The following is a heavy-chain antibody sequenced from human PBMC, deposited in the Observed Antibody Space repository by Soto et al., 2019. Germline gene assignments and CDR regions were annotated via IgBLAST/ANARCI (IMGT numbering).Heavy chain of an antibody. J-gene: IGHJ6*02. Sequence: GASVKVSCKASGYTFTDYYMHWVRQAPGQGLEWMGWINPNSGGTNYEQKFQGRVTMTRDTSISTAYMELSRLRSDDTAVYYCARKLELRGSYYYYYDMEVWGQGTTVTVSS. CDR3: ARKLELRGSYYYYYDMEV. V-gene: IGHV1-2*02. CDR2: INPNSGGT. D-gene: IGHD1-7*01. CDR1: GYTFTDYY.